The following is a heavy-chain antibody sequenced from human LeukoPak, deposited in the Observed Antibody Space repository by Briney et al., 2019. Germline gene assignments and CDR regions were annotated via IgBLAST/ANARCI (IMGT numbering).Heavy chain of an antibody. J-gene: IGHJ4*02. D-gene: IGHD2-21*02. Sequence: TGGSLRLSCAASGFTFSSYSMNWVRQAPGKGLEWVSSISSSSSYIYYADSVKGRFTISRDNAKNSLYLQMNSLRAEDTAVYYCAVHIVVVTATTPHYWGQGTLVTVSS. CDR3: AVHIVVVTATTPHY. V-gene: IGHV3-21*01. CDR2: ISSSSSYI. CDR1: GFTFSSYS.